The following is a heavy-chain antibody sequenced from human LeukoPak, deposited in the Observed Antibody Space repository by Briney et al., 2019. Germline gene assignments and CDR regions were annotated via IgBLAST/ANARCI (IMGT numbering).Heavy chain of an antibody. J-gene: IGHJ6*03. CDR2: IIPIFGTA. CDR3: ARGYSSSSGYYYYYMDV. CDR1: GGTFSSYA. Sequence: ASVKVSCKASGGTFSSYAISWVRQAPGQGLEWMGGIIPIFGTANYAQKFQGRVTITTDESTSTAYMELSSLRSEDTAVYYCARGYSSSSGYYYYYMDVWGKGTTVTVSS. V-gene: IGHV1-69*05. D-gene: IGHD6-6*01.